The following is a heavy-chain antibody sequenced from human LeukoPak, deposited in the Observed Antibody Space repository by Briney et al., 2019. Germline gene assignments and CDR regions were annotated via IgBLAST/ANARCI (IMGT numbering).Heavy chain of an antibody. Sequence: SETLSLTCAVYGGSFSGYYWSWIRQPPGKGLEWIGEINHSGSTNYNPSLMSRVTISVDTSKNQFSLKLSSVTAADTAVYYCARRRRSSGWYWFDPWGQGTLVTVSS. J-gene: IGHJ5*02. CDR2: INHSGST. CDR3: ARRRRSSGWYWFDP. CDR1: GGSFSGYY. V-gene: IGHV4-34*01. D-gene: IGHD6-19*01.